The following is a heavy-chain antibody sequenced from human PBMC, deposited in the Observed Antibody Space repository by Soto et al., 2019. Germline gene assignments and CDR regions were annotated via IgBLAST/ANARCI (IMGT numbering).Heavy chain of an antibody. CDR3: ARVGELGYCSGGSCYRSPYYFDY. D-gene: IGHD2-15*01. Sequence: QVQLQESGPGLVKPSQTLSLTCTVSGGSISSGDYYWSWIRQPPGKGLEWIGHIYYSGSTYYNPSLKSRVTISVDTSKNQFSLKLSSATAADTAVYYCARVGELGYCSGGSCYRSPYYFDYWGQGTLVTVSS. V-gene: IGHV4-30-4*01. J-gene: IGHJ4*02. CDR2: IYYSGST. CDR1: GGSISSGDYY.